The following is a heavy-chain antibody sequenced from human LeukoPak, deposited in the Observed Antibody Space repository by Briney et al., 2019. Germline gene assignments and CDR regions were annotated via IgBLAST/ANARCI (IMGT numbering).Heavy chain of an antibody. Sequence: SETLSLTCTVSGGSISSYYWTWIRQSAGKGLEWIGRISTSGSTNYNPSLRSRVTMSVNTSKNQFSLNLTSVTAADTAVYSCAIEGGDPRWLDPWGQGTLVTVSS. CDR1: GGSISSYY. V-gene: IGHV4-4*07. D-gene: IGHD6-25*01. CDR3: AIEGGDPRWLDP. CDR2: ISTSGST. J-gene: IGHJ5*02.